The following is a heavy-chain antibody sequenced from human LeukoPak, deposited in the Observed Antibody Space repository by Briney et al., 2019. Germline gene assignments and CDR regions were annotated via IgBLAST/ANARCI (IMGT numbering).Heavy chain of an antibody. Sequence: GGSLRLSCAASGFTFSSYAMSWVRQAPGMGLEWVSAISGSGGSTYYADSVKGRFTISRDNSKNTLYLQMNSLRAEDTAVYYCARAKLGAAAGTIAFDIWGQGTMVTVSS. CDR2: ISGSGGST. V-gene: IGHV3-23*01. J-gene: IGHJ3*02. CDR1: GFTFSSYA. CDR3: ARAKLGAAAGTIAFDI. D-gene: IGHD6-13*01.